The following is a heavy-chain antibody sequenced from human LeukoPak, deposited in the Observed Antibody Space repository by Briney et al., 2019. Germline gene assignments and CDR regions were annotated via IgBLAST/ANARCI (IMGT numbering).Heavy chain of an antibody. CDR3: ARLIIVGATTEDY. CDR2: ISAYNGNT. J-gene: IGHJ4*02. Sequence: ASVKVSCKASGYTFTSYGISWVRQAPGQGLEWMGWISAYNGNTNYAQKLQGRVTMTTDTSTSTVYMELSSLRSEDTAVYYCARLIIVGATTEDYWGQGTLVTVSS. V-gene: IGHV1-18*01. CDR1: GYTFTSYG. D-gene: IGHD1-26*01.